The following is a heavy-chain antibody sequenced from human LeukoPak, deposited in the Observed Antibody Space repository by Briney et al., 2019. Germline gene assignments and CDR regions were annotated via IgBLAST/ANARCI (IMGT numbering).Heavy chain of an antibody. CDR2: ISYDGSNK. J-gene: IGHJ4*02. CDR1: GFTFSSYG. Sequence: PGGSLRLSCAASGFTFSSYGMHWVRQAPGKGLEWVAVISYDGSNKYYADSVKGRLTISRDNSKNTLYLQMNSLRAEDTAVYYCAKEEWFGELFLLDYWGQGTLVTASS. D-gene: IGHD3-10*01. CDR3: AKEEWFGELFLLDY. V-gene: IGHV3-30*18.